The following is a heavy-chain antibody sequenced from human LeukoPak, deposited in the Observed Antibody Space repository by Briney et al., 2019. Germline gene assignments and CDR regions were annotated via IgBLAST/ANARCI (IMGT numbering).Heavy chain of an antibody. J-gene: IGHJ4*02. D-gene: IGHD2-15*01. CDR2: ISSSGSTI. V-gene: IGHV3-48*03. CDR3: ARAGVVRSPGY. Sequence: GGSLRLSCAASGFTFSSYEMNWVRQAPGKGLEWVSYISSSGSTIYYADSVKGRFTISRDNAKNSLYLQMNSLRAEDTAVYYCARAGVVRSPGYWGQGTLVTVSS. CDR1: GFTFSSYE.